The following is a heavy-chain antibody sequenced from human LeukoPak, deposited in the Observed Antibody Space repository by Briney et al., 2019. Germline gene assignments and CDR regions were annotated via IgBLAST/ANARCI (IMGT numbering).Heavy chain of an antibody. J-gene: IGHJ4*02. Sequence: SGGSLRLSCAASGFTFSNYAMSWVRQAPGKGLEWIGSMYYSGSTYYNPFLKSRVTISVDTSKNHFSLKLSSVTAADTAVYYCARDFKGGYDFWSGYYTPYYFDYWGQGTLVTVSP. D-gene: IGHD3-3*01. CDR1: GFTFSNYA. CDR2: MYYSGST. CDR3: ARDFKGGYDFWSGYYTPYYFDY. V-gene: IGHV4-39*07.